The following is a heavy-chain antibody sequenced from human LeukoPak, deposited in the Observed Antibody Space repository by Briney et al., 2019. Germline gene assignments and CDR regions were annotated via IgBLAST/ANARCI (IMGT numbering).Heavy chain of an antibody. D-gene: IGHD6-19*01. Sequence: GRSLRLSCEASGSTFTSFAMHWVRQAPGKGLEWLAIISDDGRISFYADSVKGRFTISKDNSKNTVYLQMNSLRAEDTALYYCARDWQWLVDQWGQGTLVTVSS. CDR3: ARDWQWLVDQ. V-gene: IGHV3-30*04. J-gene: IGHJ4*02. CDR1: GSTFTSFA. CDR2: ISDDGRIS.